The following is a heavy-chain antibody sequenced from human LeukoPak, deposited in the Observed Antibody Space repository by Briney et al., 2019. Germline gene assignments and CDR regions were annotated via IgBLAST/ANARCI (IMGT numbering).Heavy chain of an antibody. V-gene: IGHV3-7*03. Sequence: GGSLRLSCAASGFTFSRHWMYWVRQAPGKGLEWVANIKQDGSAKPYVDSVKGRFTISRDNAKNSLFLQMNSLRAEDTAVYYCARDNGWSADFWGQGTLVTVSS. CDR2: IKQDGSAK. J-gene: IGHJ4*02. CDR1: GFTFSRHW. D-gene: IGHD2-15*01. CDR3: ARDNGWSADF.